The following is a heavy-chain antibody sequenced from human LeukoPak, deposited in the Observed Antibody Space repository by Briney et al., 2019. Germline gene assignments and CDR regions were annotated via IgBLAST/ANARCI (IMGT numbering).Heavy chain of an antibody. J-gene: IGHJ4*02. V-gene: IGHV4-34*01. CDR3: ARGQPSWLLPSPFDY. CDR1: GGSFSGYY. D-gene: IGHD3-22*01. Sequence: SETLSLTFAGYGGSFSGYYWSWIRQPPGRGLDGMGEINHSGSTNYNPSLKSRVTISVDTSKNQFSLKLSSVTAADTAVYSCARGQPSWLLPSPFDYWGQGTLVTVSS. CDR2: INHSGST.